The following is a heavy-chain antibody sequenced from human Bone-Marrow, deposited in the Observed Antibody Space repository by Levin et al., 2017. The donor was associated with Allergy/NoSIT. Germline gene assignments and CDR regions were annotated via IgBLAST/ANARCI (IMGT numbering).Heavy chain of an antibody. D-gene: IGHD3-9*01. CDR2: INTNTGSP. Sequence: VASVKVSCKASGYTFTNYPMNWVRQAPGQGLEWMGWINTNTGSPTYAQGFVGRFVFSLDTSVSTAFLEISNLKAEDTAVFYCARANHDVLTGYYYYWGQGTLVTVSS. V-gene: IGHV7-4-1*02. CDR1: GYTFTNYP. CDR3: ARANHDVLTGYYYY. J-gene: IGHJ4*02.